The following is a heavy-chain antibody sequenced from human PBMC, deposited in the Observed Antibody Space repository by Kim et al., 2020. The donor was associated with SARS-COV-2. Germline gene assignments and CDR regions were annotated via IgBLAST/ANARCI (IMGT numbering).Heavy chain of an antibody. J-gene: IGHJ4*02. V-gene: IGHV4-39*07. D-gene: IGHD3-10*01. CDR3: ARDGNYYANNVDY. Sequence: YNPSLKSRVTISVDTSKNQFSLKLSSVTAADTAVYYCARDGNYYANNVDYWGQGTLVTVSS.